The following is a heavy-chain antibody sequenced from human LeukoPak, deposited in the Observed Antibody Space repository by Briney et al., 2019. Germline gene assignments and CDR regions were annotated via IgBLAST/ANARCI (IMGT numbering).Heavy chain of an antibody. Sequence: PGGSLRLSCAASGFTFSSYGMHWVRQAPGKGLEWVAFIRYDGSNKYYADSVKGRFTISRDNAKNSLYLQMNSLRAEDTAVYYCARDCTEYSSSENAFDIWGQGTMVTVSS. CDR3: ARDCTEYSSSENAFDI. V-gene: IGHV3-30*02. CDR2: IRYDGSNK. J-gene: IGHJ3*02. D-gene: IGHD6-6*01. CDR1: GFTFSSYG.